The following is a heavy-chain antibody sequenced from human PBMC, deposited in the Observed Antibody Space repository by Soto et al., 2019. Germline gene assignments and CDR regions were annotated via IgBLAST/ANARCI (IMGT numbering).Heavy chain of an antibody. V-gene: IGHV1-18*01. J-gene: IGHJ6*02. CDR3: ARGGQAPYYYYGMDV. CDR2: ISGYNGNT. CDR1: GYTFTNYG. Sequence: QVQVVQSGDEVKKPGASVKVSCKASGYTFTNYGFSWVRQAPGQGLEWMGWISGYNGNTKYAEKFQGRVTMTTDTSTSTAHRGLRSLRSDDTAVYYCARGGQAPYYYYGMDVWGQGPAVTVSS.